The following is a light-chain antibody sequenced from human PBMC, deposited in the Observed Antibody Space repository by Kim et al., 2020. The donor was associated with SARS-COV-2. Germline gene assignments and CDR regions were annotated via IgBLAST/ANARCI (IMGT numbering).Light chain of an antibody. CDR2: GAS. V-gene: IGKV3-15*01. CDR1: QSVSTS. CDR3: QQYNDWPLT. J-gene: IGKJ4*01. Sequence: EIVMTQSPATLSVSPGETATLSCRASQSVSTSLAWYQQKLGQAPRLLIFGASTRATDIPARFSGSGSGAEFILTISSLQSEDFAVYFCQQYNDWPLTFGGGTKVDIK.